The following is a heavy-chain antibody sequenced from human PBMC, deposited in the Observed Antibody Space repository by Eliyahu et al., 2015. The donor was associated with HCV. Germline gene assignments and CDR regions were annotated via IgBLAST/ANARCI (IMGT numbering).Heavy chain of an antibody. V-gene: IGHV3-23*01. CDR2: ISGSGDST. J-gene: IGHJ4*02. CDR1: XFTFNDYA. D-gene: IGHD2-21*02. CDR3: AKGFYGGDYARL. Sequence: EVQLLESGGDLVQPGXXLXLSXAASXFTFNDYALXWVRQXPGKGLEWVSRISGSGDSTQYADFVKGRFTVSRDNSKNTLYLQMNGLGADDTAVYYCAKGFYGGDYARLWGQGTLVTVSS.